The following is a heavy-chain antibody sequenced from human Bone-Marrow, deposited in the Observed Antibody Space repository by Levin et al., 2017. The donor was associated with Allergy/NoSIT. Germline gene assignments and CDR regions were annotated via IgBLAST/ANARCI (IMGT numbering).Heavy chain of an antibody. CDR1: GFTFNNYG. V-gene: IGHV3-23*01. CDR2: ISNSGDST. D-gene: IGHD3-22*01. CDR3: AKVRLVITRADAFDI. Sequence: GGSLRLSCAASGFTFNNYGMSWVRQAPGKGLEWVSLISNSGDSTYYAESVKGRFTISRDNSKNTLFLQMNRLRAEDTAVYYCAKVRLVITRADAFDIWGQGTVVTVSS. J-gene: IGHJ3*02.